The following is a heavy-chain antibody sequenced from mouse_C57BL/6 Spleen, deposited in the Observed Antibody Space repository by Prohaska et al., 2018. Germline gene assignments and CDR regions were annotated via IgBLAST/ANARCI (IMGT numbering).Heavy chain of an antibody. V-gene: IGHV12-3*01. CDR3: AGDSSGYYAMDY. CDR1: GFTITSGYY. D-gene: IGHD3-2*02. Sequence: QMQLQESGPGLVKPSQSLFLTCSITGFTITSGYYWIWIRQSPGKPLEWMGYITHSGETFYNPSLQSPISITRETSKNQFCLQLNSVTTEDTAMYYCAGDSSGYYAMDYWGQGTSVTVSS. J-gene: IGHJ4*01. CDR2: ITHSGET.